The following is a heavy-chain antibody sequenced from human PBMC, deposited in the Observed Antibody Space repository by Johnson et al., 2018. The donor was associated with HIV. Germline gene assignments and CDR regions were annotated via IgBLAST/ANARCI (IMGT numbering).Heavy chain of an antibody. CDR1: GFTFSSFG. D-gene: IGHD3-9*01. Sequence: QVQLVESGGGVVQPGRSLRLSCAASGFTFSSFGMHWVRQAPGKGLEWVAVIWYDGTNKYYADSVKGRFSISRDNSKNTLYLQMNSLRAEDTAFYYCAKHRGFDWFFDAFDIWGQGTMVTVSS. V-gene: IGHV3-30*18. CDR2: IWYDGTNK. CDR3: AKHRGFDWFFDAFDI. J-gene: IGHJ3*02.